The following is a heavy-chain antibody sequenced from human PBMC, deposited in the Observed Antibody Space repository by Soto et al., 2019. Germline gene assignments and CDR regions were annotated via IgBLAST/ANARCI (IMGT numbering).Heavy chain of an antibody. CDR3: ARGVGY. CDR2: VYDSGST. V-gene: IGHV4-38-2*01. CDR1: GYSISSGYH. J-gene: IGHJ4*02. Sequence: SETLSLTCAVSGYSISSGYHWGWIRQPPGKGLEWIGNVYDSGSTYYNPSLKSRVTISVDTSQNQFSLKLSSVTAADTAVYHCARGVGYWGQGTLVTVSS.